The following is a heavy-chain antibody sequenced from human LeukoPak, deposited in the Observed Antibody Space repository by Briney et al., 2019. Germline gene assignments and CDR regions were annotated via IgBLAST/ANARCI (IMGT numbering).Heavy chain of an antibody. V-gene: IGHV4-61*02. D-gene: IGHD1-26*01. Sequence: SQTLSLTCTVSGGSISSGSYYWSWIRQPAGKGLVWFGRICTSGSTNYTPSLKSRVTISADTSKNQFSLKLSSVTAADTAVYYCARERIVGALYYFDYWGQGTLVTVSS. CDR1: GGSISSGSYY. J-gene: IGHJ4*02. CDR3: ARERIVGALYYFDY. CDR2: ICTSGST.